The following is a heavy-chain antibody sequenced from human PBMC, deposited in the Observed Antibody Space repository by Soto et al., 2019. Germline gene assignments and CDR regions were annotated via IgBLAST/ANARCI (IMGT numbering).Heavy chain of an antibody. Sequence: QVQLQESGPGLVKPSQTLSLTCTVSGGSISSGDYYWSWIRQHPGKGLEWIGYIYYSGSTYYNPDPKCRVTISVDTAKNQFSLKLSSVTAADTAVYYCARWWSGSRQGFDPWGQGTLVTVSS. V-gene: IGHV4-31*03. CDR2: IYYSGST. CDR3: ARWWSGSRQGFDP. J-gene: IGHJ5*02. CDR1: GGSISSGDYY. D-gene: IGHD3-3*01.